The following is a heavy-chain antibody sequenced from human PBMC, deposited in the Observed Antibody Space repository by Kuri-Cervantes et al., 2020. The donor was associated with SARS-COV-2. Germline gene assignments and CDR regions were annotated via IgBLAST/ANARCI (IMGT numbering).Heavy chain of an antibody. D-gene: IGHD3-10*01. Sequence: SQTLSLTCAVYGGSFSGYYWSWIRQPPGKGLEWIGEINHSGSANYNPSLKSRVTISVDTSKNQFSLKLSSVTAADTAVYYCARYRKAMVRGVIVGEYYFAYWGKGTLVTVS. CDR1: GGSFSGYY. V-gene: IGHV4-34*01. CDR3: ARYRKAMVRGVIVGEYYFAY. CDR2: INHSGSA. J-gene: IGHJ4*02.